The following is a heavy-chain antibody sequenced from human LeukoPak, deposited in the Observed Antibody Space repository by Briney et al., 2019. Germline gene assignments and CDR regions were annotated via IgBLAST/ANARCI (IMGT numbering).Heavy chain of an antibody. D-gene: IGHD4-23*01. Sequence: GESLQISCNGSAYIFPSYWISWVRQMPAKGLELMGIIYPGDSDTRYSPSFQGQVTTSANKSISTAYLQWSSLKAWDRAMYYCARVMTTVVTVAYFYYWGQGNLVTVSS. V-gene: IGHV5-51*01. CDR2: IYPGDSDT. J-gene: IGHJ4*02. CDR1: AYIFPSYW. CDR3: ARVMTTVVTVAYFYY.